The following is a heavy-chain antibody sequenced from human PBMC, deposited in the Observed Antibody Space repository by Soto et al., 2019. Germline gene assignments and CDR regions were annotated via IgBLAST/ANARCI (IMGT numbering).Heavy chain of an antibody. Sequence: EVQLVESGGGLVKPGGSLRLSCAASGFTFSSYSMNWVRQAPGKGLEWVSSISSSSSYIYYADSVKGRFTISRDNAKNSLYLQMNSLRAEDTAVYYCAREYCSSTSYHLDYWGQGTLVTVSS. V-gene: IGHV3-21*01. CDR1: GFTFSSYS. J-gene: IGHJ4*02. D-gene: IGHD2-2*01. CDR2: ISSSSSYI. CDR3: AREYCSSTSYHLDY.